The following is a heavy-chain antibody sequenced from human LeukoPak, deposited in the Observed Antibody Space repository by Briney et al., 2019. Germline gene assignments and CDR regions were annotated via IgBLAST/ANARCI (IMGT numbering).Heavy chain of an antibody. CDR1: GFTFSSYW. CDR2: IKQDGSEK. D-gene: IGHD3-10*01. J-gene: IGHJ4*02. CDR3: ARDSYGSGSFLFDY. Sequence: GGSLRLSCAASGFTFSSYWMSWVRQAPGKGLEWVANIKQDGSEKYYVDSVKGRFTISRDNAKNSLYLQMNSLRAEDTAVYYCARDSYGSGSFLFDYWGQGTLVTVSS. V-gene: IGHV3-7*03.